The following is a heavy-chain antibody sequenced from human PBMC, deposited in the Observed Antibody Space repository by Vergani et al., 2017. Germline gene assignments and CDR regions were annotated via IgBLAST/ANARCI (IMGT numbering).Heavy chain of an antibody. D-gene: IGHD2-2*01. J-gene: IGHJ5*02. CDR3: ALAESSTSCINSVCITPETGSWFDP. Sequence: QMQLVQSGAEVKKTGSSVKVSCKASGYTFTYLYLHWVRQAPGQALEWMGWITPFNGNTNYSQKFQDRVTITRDRSRSTAYMELSSLRSEDTAMYYFALAESSTSCINSVCITPETGSWFDPWGQGTLVTVSS. CDR1: GYTFTYLY. V-gene: IGHV1-45*02. CDR2: ITPFNGNT.